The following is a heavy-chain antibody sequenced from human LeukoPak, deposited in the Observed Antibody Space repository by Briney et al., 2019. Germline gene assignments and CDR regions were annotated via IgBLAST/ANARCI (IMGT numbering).Heavy chain of an antibody. Sequence: GGSLRLSCAASGFTFSDYYMSWIRQAPGKGLEWVSYISSTIYYADSVKGRFTISRDNAKSSLYLQMNSQRAEDTAVYYCARMVRGGEYYFDYWGQGTLVTVSS. J-gene: IGHJ4*02. CDR1: GFTFSDYY. CDR3: ARMVRGGEYYFDY. D-gene: IGHD3-10*01. V-gene: IGHV3-11*01. CDR2: ISSTI.